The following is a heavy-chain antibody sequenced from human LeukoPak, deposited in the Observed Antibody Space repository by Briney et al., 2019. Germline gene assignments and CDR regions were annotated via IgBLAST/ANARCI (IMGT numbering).Heavy chain of an antibody. D-gene: IGHD1-1*01. V-gene: IGHV3-7*03. CDR2: IKHDGSVQ. Sequence: PGGSLRLSCAASGFTFSSYWMSWVRQAPGKGLEWVANIKHDGSVQYCVDSVKGRFTISRDNAKNSLYLQMNSLRAEDTALYYCARDYGVEGTFDYWGQGTLVTVSS. J-gene: IGHJ4*02. CDR3: ARDYGVEGTFDY. CDR1: GFTFSSYW.